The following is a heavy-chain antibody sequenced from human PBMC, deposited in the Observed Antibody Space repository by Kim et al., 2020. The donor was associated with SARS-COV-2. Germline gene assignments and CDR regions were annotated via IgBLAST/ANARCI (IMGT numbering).Heavy chain of an antibody. D-gene: IGHD3-22*01. J-gene: IGHJ3*02. Sequence: KGRFTISRDNSKNTLYLQMNSLRAEDTAVYYCAKRYYDSSGYHNLDAFDIWGQGTMVTVSS. CDR3: AKRYYDSSGYHNLDAFDI. V-gene: IGHV3-23*01.